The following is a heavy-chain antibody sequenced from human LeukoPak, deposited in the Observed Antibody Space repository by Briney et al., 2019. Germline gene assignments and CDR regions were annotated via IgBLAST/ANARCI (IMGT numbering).Heavy chain of an antibody. D-gene: IGHD3-22*01. V-gene: IGHV1-2*02. J-gene: IGHJ4*02. Sequence: ASVKVSCKASGYTFTGYYMHWVRQAPGQGLEWMGWINPNSGGTNYARKFQGRVTMTRDTSISTAYMELSRLRSDDTAVYYCARASRRLLLNLFDYWGQGTLVTVSS. CDR1: GYTFTGYY. CDR3: ARASRRLLLNLFDY. CDR2: INPNSGGT.